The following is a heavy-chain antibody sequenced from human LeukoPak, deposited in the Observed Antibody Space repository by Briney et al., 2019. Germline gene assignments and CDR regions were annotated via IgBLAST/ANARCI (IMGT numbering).Heavy chain of an antibody. V-gene: IGHV1-46*04. D-gene: IGHD5-24*01. CDR2: INPSGGST. Sequence: ASVKVSCKASGYTFTSYYMHWVRQAPGQGLEWMGIINPSGGSTNYAQKLKGRVTMTRDTSTSTVYMELSSLRSEDTAVYYCARARRKEMATLYAFDIWGQGTMVTVSS. CDR1: GYTFTSYY. CDR3: ARARRKEMATLYAFDI. J-gene: IGHJ3*02.